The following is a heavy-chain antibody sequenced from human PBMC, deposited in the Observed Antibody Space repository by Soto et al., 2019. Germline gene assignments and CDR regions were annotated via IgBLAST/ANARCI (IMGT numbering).Heavy chain of an antibody. D-gene: IGHD3-22*01. V-gene: IGHV1-18*01. CDR3: ARGYDSSAYFYPLGDGMDV. CDR1: GYSFANQA. CDR2: ISGRSGNS. J-gene: IGHJ6*02. Sequence: QVQLVQSGTEVKKPGASVKVSCKTSGYSFANQAINWVRQAPGQGLEWVGWISGRSGNSNYAEPVRARVTMPTDTSTGKAYLELRALTTDDTAVYYCARGYDSSAYFYPLGDGMDVWGQGTTVTVSS.